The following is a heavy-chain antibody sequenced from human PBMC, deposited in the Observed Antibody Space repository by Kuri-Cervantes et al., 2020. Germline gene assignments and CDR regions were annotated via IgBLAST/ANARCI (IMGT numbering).Heavy chain of an antibody. Sequence: ASVKVSCKASGGTVNSHALNWVRQATGQGLEWMGWMNPNSGNTGYAQKFQGRVTMTRNTSISTAYMELSSLRSEDTAVYYCARDGYDFWSGYTYYFDYWGQGTLVTVSS. CDR1: GGTVNSHA. CDR3: ARDGYDFWSGYTYYFDY. CDR2: MNPNSGNT. V-gene: IGHV1-8*02. J-gene: IGHJ4*02. D-gene: IGHD3-3*01.